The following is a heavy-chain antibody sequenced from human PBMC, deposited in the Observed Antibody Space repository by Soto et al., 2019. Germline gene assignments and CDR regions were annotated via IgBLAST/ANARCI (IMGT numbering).Heavy chain of an antibody. CDR1: GFIVSNNY. J-gene: IGHJ3*02. V-gene: IGHV3-53*04. CDR2: IYSGGST. D-gene: IGHD5-12*01. Sequence: EVQLVESGGGLVQPGGSLRLSCAASGFIVSNNYMNWVRQAPGKGLEWVSVIYSGGSTYYADSVKGRFAISRHTSKNTVDLQMNSLRAEDTAVYYCARGSSGYGYAAFDMWGQGTVVTVSS. CDR3: ARGSSGYGYAAFDM.